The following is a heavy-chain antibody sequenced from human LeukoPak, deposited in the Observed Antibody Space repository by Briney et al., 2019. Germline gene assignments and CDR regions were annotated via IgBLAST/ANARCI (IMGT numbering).Heavy chain of an antibody. J-gene: IGHJ4*02. D-gene: IGHD4-23*01. CDR1: GFTVSSSY. V-gene: IGHV3-53*01. CDR3: ARRGDGGRSFDY. Sequence: GGSLRLSCAASGFTVSSSYMNWVRQAPGKGLEWVSLIYGGGSTYYADSVRGRFTISRDNSKNTLYLQMNSLRAEDTAVYYCARRGDGGRSFDYWGQGTLVTVSS. CDR2: IYGGGST.